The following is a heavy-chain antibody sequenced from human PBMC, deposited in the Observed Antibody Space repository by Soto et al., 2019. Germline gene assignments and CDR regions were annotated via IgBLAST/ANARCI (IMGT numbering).Heavy chain of an antibody. D-gene: IGHD6-19*01. V-gene: IGHV3-30*03. CDR3: ARDRRASVPGTGSWFDP. CDR1: GLTFGTYG. CDR2: ISYDGSFQ. Sequence: HPGGSLRLSCVASGLTFGTYGMHWVRQAPGKGLEWLAFISYDGSFQSHADSVTGRFTISRDNSKNTLFLQMNSLRPEDTAVYYCARDRRASVPGTGSWFDPWGLGTLVTVSS. J-gene: IGHJ5*02.